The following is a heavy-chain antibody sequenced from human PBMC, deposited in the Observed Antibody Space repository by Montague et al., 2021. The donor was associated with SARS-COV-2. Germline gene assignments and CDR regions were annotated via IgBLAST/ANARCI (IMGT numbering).Heavy chain of an antibody. V-gene: IGHV3-20*04. CDR2: VNWNGGST. CDR3: ARGYNYGPFDL. CDR1: ASIFDNYG. J-gene: IGHJ4*02. Sequence: SRRLSCPASASIFDNYGMSWVRQAPGKGLEWVSGVNWNGGSTGYGDSVKGRFTISRDNTMKSVSLQMNSLRADDTALYYCARGYNYGPFDLWGQGILVTVSS. D-gene: IGHD5-24*01.